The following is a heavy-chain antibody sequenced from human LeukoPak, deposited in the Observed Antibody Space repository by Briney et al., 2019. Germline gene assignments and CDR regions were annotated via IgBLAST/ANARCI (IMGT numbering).Heavy chain of an antibody. Sequence: GGSLRLSCAASGFTVSSNYMSWVRQAPGKGLEWVSVIYSGGSTYYADSVKGRFTISRDNSKNTLYLQMNSLRAEDTAVYYCARGRPDSYFDYWGQGTLVTVSS. CDR3: ARGRPDSYFDY. J-gene: IGHJ4*02. CDR1: GFTVSSNY. CDR2: IYSGGST. D-gene: IGHD3-22*01. V-gene: IGHV3-66*01.